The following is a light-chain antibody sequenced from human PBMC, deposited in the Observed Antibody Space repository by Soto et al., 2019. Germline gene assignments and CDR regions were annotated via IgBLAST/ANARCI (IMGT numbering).Light chain of an antibody. CDR2: DAS. CDR3: QQYDNLPRNT. J-gene: IGKJ2*01. Sequence: DIQMTQSPSSLSAFIGDRVTLTCQASQDISKYLNWYQQKPGKAPKLLIYDASNLETGAPSRFSGSGSGTHFTFTISSLQPEDIAIYYCQQYDNLPRNTFGQGTKVEIK. CDR1: QDISKY. V-gene: IGKV1-33*01.